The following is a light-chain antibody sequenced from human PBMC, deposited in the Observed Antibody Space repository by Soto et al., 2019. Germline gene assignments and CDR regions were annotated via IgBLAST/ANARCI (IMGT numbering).Light chain of an antibody. CDR1: SSDVGGYNY. CDR2: DVS. J-gene: IGLJ3*02. CDR3: CSYAGSYSWE. Sequence: QSALTQPRSVSGSPGQSVTISCTRTSSDVGGYNYVSWYQQHPGKAPKLMIYDVSKRPSGVPDRFSGSKSGNTASLTISGLQAEDEADYYCCSYAGSYSWEFGGGTKLTVL. V-gene: IGLV2-11*01.